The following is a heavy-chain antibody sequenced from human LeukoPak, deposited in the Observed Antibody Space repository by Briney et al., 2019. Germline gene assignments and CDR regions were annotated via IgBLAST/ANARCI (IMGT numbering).Heavy chain of an antibody. J-gene: IGHJ4*02. V-gene: IGHV3-23*01. D-gene: IGHD5-18*01. Sequence: GGSLRLSCAASGFTFSSYVMSWVRQAPGKGLEWVSAISGSGGSTYYADSVKGRFTISRDNSKHTLYLQMNSLRAEDTAVYYCAKDRYSYGNDKNDYWGQGTLVTVSS. CDR1: GFTFSSYV. CDR2: ISGSGGST. CDR3: AKDRYSYGNDKNDY.